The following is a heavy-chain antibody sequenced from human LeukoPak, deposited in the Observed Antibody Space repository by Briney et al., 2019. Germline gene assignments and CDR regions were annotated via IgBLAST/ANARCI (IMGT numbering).Heavy chain of an antibody. J-gene: IGHJ4*02. V-gene: IGHV3-7*01. CDR1: GFTFTNYW. CDR2: VRQDGSET. CDR3: ASRAGKPGNTPWCFDY. D-gene: IGHD1-7*01. Sequence: GGSLRLSCAASGFTFTNYWMTWVRQAPGKGPEWVANVRQDGSETNYVDSVRGRFTIARDNTKNSLYLQMTSLRGEDTAVYYCASRAGKPGNTPWCFDYWGQGALVTVSS.